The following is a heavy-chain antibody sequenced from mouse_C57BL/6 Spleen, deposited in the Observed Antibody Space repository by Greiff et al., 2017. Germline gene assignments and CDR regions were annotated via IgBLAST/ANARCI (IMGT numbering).Heavy chain of an antibody. Sequence: EVKLMESGGGLVQPGGSLSLSCAASGFTFTDYYMSWVRQPPGKALEWLGFIRNKGNGYTTEYSASVKGRITISRDNSQSILYLQMNALRAEDRATYYCARYLTGTGFYLDYWGQGTTLTVSS. V-gene: IGHV7-3*01. CDR2: IRNKGNGYTT. J-gene: IGHJ2*01. CDR1: GFTFTDYY. CDR3: ARYLTGTGFYLDY. D-gene: IGHD4-1*01.